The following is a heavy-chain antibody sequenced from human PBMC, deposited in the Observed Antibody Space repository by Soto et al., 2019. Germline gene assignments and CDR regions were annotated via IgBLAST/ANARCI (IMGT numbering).Heavy chain of an antibody. CDR2: ISYDGSNK. CDR3: ARDRGREVVVVTAFHYGMDV. V-gene: IGHV3-30-3*01. Sequence: GGSLRLSCAASGFTFSSYAMHWVRQAPGKGLEWVAVISYDGSNKYYADSVKGRFTISRDNSKNTLYLQMNSLRAEDTAVYYCARDRGREVVVVTAFHYGMDVWGQGTTVTVSS. J-gene: IGHJ6*02. CDR1: GFTFSSYA. D-gene: IGHD2-21*02.